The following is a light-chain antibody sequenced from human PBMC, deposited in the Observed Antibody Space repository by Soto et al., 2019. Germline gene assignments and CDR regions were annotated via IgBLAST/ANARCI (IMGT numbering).Light chain of an antibody. CDR1: QSVSSSY. CDR2: GAS. CDR3: QQYGRT. Sequence: EIVLTQSPGTLSLSPGERATLSCRASQSVSSSYLAWYQQKPGQAPRLLIYGASSRATGIPDRFSGSGSGTDFPLTISRLEPEDIAVYYCQQYGRTFGQGTKVEIK. J-gene: IGKJ1*01. V-gene: IGKV3-20*01.